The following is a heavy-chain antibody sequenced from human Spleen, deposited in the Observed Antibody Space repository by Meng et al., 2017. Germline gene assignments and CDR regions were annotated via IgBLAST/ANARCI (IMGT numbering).Heavy chain of an antibody. D-gene: IGHD3-22*01. CDR1: GFTFSSYA. J-gene: IGHJ4*02. Sequence: GGSLRLSCAASGFTFSSYAMSWVRQAPGKGLEWVSAISGSGGSTYYADSVKGRFTISRDNSKNTVYLQMNSLRAEDTAVYYCAKDWTYYYDSSGYCLDYWGQGTLVTVSS. CDR2: ISGSGGST. V-gene: IGHV3-23*01. CDR3: AKDWTYYYDSSGYCLDY.